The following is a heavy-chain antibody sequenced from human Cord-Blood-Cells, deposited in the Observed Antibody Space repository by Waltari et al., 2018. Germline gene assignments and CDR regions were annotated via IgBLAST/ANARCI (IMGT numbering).Heavy chain of an antibody. D-gene: IGHD1-26*01. CDR2: INPNSGGT. CDR1: GYTFTGSY. J-gene: IGHJ4*02. V-gene: IGHV1-2*02. Sequence: QVQLVQSGAAGKKHGASVKVPCEASGYTFTGSYIPWVRNAPGQGLEWMGWINPNSGGTNYAQKFQGRVTMTRDTSISTAYMELSRLRSDDTAVYYCARGPRSKVGATDYWGQGTLVTVSS. CDR3: ARGPRSKVGATDY.